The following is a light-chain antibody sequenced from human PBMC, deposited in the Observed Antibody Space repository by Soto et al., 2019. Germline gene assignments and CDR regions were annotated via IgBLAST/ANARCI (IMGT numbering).Light chain of an antibody. Sequence: EIVMTQTPLSLSVTPGQPASISCKSSQSLLHSDGKTYLYWYLQKPGQAPQLLMYEVSNRFSGVPERFSGSGSGTDFTLELSRVEADDVGVYYCMQTIQRRTFGQGTKVEIK. CDR3: MQTIQRRT. V-gene: IGKV2D-29*01. J-gene: IGKJ1*01. CDR2: EVS. CDR1: QSLLHSDGKTY.